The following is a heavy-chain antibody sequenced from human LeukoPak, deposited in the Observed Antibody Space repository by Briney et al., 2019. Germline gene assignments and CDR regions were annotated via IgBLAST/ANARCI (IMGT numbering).Heavy chain of an antibody. CDR1: GFTVSSNY. CDR3: AKTAMGDYVRFPNDY. CDR2: IYSGGST. D-gene: IGHD4-17*01. J-gene: IGHJ4*02. V-gene: IGHV3-66*01. Sequence: PGGSLRLSYAASGFTVSSNYMSWFRQAPGKGLGWVSVIYSGGSTYYADSVKGRFTISRDNSKNTLYLQMNSLRAEDTALYYCAKTAMGDYVRFPNDYWGQGTLVTVSS.